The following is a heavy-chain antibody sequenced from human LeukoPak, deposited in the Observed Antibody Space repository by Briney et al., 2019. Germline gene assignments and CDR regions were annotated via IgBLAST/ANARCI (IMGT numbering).Heavy chain of an antibody. Sequence: ASVKVSXKASGGTFSSYAISWVRQAPGQGLEWMGWTHPNSDGTNYAQKFQGRVTMTRDTSINTAYMELRSLRSDDTAIYYCARGGSTVFGVVNDWGQGTLVTVSS. CDR1: GGTFSSYA. CDR2: THPNSDGT. J-gene: IGHJ4*02. CDR3: ARGGSTVFGVVND. V-gene: IGHV1-2*02. D-gene: IGHD3-3*01.